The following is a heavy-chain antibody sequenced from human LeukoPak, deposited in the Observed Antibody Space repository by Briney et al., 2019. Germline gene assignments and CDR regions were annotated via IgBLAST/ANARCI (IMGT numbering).Heavy chain of an antibody. Sequence: GGSLRLSCAASGFTFDDYAMHWVRQAPGKGLEWVSSISWNSGSIDYADSVKGRFTISRDNARNSLYLQMNSLRAEDTALYYCAKDMVGYYGSGSSSFDYWGQGTLVTVSS. CDR3: AKDMVGYYGSGSSSFDY. D-gene: IGHD3-10*01. V-gene: IGHV3-9*01. CDR1: GFTFDDYA. J-gene: IGHJ4*02. CDR2: ISWNSGSI.